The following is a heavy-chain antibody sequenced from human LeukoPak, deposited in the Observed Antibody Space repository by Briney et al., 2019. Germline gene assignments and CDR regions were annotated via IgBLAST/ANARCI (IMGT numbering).Heavy chain of an antibody. V-gene: IGHV3-7*01. CDR3: ERNDDVFDI. J-gene: IGHJ3*02. CDR1: GLTFGSHW. CDR2: IKQDASVK. Sequence: GGSLRLSCVASGLTFGSHWMSWVRQAPGKGLEWVANIKQDASVKQYVDSVKGRFTISRDNAKNSLYLQMNSLRAEDTAVYYCERNDDVFDIWGQGTMVTVSS. D-gene: IGHD1-1*01.